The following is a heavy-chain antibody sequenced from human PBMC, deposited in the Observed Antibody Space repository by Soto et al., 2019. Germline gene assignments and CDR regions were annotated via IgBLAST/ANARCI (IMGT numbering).Heavy chain of an antibody. Sequence: EVQLLESGGGLTQPGGSPRLFCAASGINLSHYSMSRVRQAPREGVEGGSGISGDGDGTYYADSVQGRFTISRDNSKNTLSLQMNSLRAEDTAVYFCATLPCIVVNDLCYNVFDLWGQGTMVTVSS. J-gene: IGHJ3*01. V-gene: IGHV3-23*01. CDR3: ATLPCIVVNDLCYNVFDL. D-gene: IGHD2-8*01. CDR2: ISGDGDGT. CDR1: GINLSHYS.